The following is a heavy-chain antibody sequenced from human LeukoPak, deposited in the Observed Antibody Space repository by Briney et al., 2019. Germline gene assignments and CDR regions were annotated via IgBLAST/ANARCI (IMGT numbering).Heavy chain of an antibody. CDR2: IIPIFGTA. Sequence: SVKVSCKASGGTFSSYAISWVRQAPGQGLEWMGGIIPIFGTANYAQKFQGRVTITADESTSTAYMELSSLRSEDTAVYYCARASLNGNGYPHPHYYGMDVWGQGTTVTVSS. V-gene: IGHV1-69*13. CDR1: GGTFSSYA. D-gene: IGHD5-18*01. J-gene: IGHJ6*02. CDR3: ARASLNGNGYPHPHYYGMDV.